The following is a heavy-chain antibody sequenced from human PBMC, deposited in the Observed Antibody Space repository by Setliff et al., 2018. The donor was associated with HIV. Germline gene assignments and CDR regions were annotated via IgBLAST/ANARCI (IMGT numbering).Heavy chain of an antibody. D-gene: IGHD3-9*01. CDR3: AKGPYYDILTGHFLFSYYFDY. J-gene: IGHJ4*02. CDR2: IYSGGSST. V-gene: IGHV3-23*03. Sequence: PGESLKISCAASGFTFSSYAMSWVRQAPGRGLEWVSLIYSGGSSTYYADSVKGRFTMPRDNSKNTLYLQMNSLGAEDTAVYYCAKGPYYDILTGHFLFSYYFDYWGQGTLVTVSS. CDR1: GFTFSSYA.